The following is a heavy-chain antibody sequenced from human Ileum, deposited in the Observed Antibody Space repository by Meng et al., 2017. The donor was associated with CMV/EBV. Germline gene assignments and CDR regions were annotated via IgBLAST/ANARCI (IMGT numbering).Heavy chain of an antibody. CDR2: IHYGGST. CDR1: GDSIGTNSHY. J-gene: IGHJ4*02. V-gene: IGHV4-30-4*08. Sequence: GPGLVNPSHTLSLTYTVSGDSIGTNSHYWSWIRQPPGKGLEYIGYIHYGGSTHYNPSLKSRFSISVDRSKNQFSLKVTSVIAADTALYYCARRGDAEEFDYWGQGALVTVSS. D-gene: IGHD3-16*01. CDR3: ARRGDAEEFDY.